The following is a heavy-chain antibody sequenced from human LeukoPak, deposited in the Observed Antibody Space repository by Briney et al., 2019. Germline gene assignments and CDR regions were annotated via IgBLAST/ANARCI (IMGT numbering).Heavy chain of an antibody. J-gene: IGHJ3*02. V-gene: IGHV3-7*01. Sequence: GGSLRHSCAASGFSFSTHWMSWFRQAPGKGLEWVALIKQDGSVIHYVDSVKGRFTISRDNAKNSLSLQMNSLRADDTAVYYCAGDEGWTFDIWGQGTKVTVSS. D-gene: IGHD5-24*01. CDR1: GFSFSTHW. CDR3: AGDEGWTFDI. CDR2: IKQDGSVI.